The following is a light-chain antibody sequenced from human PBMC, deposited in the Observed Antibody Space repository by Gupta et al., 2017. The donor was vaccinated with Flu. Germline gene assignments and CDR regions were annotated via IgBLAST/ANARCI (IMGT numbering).Light chain of an antibody. V-gene: IGKV1-9*01. CDR3: QQPNSNPRT. Sequence: VKAPKILIYGASTLQSDVPSRFSGYGSGPEFTLTITSLQPEDLATYYCQQPNSNPRTFGQETKVEVK. CDR2: GAS. J-gene: IGKJ1*01.